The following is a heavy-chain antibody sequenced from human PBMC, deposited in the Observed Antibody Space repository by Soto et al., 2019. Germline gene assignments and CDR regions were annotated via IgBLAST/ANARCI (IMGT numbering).Heavy chain of an antibody. CDR2: IGPESGAT. D-gene: IGHD1-26*01. J-gene: IGHJ4*02. CDR3: GRGRSGQIVVFY. V-gene: IGHV1-2*02. CDR1: GYTFTGHY. Sequence: ASVKVSCKASGYTFTGHYIHWVRQAPEQGPEWMGEIGPESGATRYAQKFQGRVTMTMDTSISTVYMELNNLRPDDTAVYYCGRGRSGQIVVFYWGQGTPVTV.